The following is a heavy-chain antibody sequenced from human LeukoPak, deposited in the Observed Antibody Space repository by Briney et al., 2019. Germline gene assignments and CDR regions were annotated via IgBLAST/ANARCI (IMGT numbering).Heavy chain of an antibody. CDR2: INPNSGGT. CDR1: GYTFTSYG. CDR3: ARDSRGLSDIVVVPAEYYFDY. D-gene: IGHD2-2*01. Sequence: ASVKVSCKASGYTFTSYGISWVRQAPGQGLEWMGWINPNSGGTNYAQKFQGRVTMTRDTSISTAYMELSRLRSDDTAVYYCARDSRGLSDIVVVPAEYYFDYWGQGTLVTVSS. V-gene: IGHV1-2*02. J-gene: IGHJ4*02.